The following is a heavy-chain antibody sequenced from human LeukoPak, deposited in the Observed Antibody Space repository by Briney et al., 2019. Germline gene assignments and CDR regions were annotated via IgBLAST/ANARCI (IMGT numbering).Heavy chain of an antibody. Sequence: PGGSLRLSCAASGFTFSSYSMNWVRQAPGKGLEWVSSISSSSSYIYYADSVEGRFTISRDNAKNSLYLQMNSLRAEDTAVYYCARRAGAYSHPYDYWGQGTLVTVSS. CDR2: ISSSSSYI. CDR3: ARRAGAYSHPYDY. D-gene: IGHD4/OR15-4a*01. V-gene: IGHV3-21*04. CDR1: GFTFSSYS. J-gene: IGHJ4*02.